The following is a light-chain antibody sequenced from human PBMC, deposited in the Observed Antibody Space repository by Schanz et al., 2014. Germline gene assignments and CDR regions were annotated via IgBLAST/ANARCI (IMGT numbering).Light chain of an antibody. CDR3: QQSYSAPRT. Sequence: QSPSVGDRVTITCRASQSIRTYLNWYQQKPGKAPKLLIYAASSLQSGVPSRFSGSGSGTDFTLTISSLQPEDFATYYCQQSYSAPRTFGGGTKVEIK. V-gene: IGKV1-39*01. J-gene: IGKJ4*01. CDR1: QSIRTY. CDR2: AAS.